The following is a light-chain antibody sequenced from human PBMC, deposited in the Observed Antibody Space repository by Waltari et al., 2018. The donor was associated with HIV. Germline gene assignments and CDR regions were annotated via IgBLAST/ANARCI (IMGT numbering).Light chain of an antibody. J-gene: IGLJ2*01. CDR3: CSTAVGSILV. CDR2: EVA. Sequence: QPVLTQPASVSGSPGQSITISGTGTSPDFGAYKFVSWFQQSPGQAPNLLTYEVASRPSGVSHRFSGSRSGRTASLHISGLMADDEATYYCCSTAVGSILVFGGGTRVTVL. V-gene: IGLV2-14*01. CDR1: SPDFGAYKF.